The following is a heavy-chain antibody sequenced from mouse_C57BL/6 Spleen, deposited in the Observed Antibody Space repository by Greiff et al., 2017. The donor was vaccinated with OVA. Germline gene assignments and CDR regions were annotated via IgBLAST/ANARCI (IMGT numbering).Heavy chain of an antibody. V-gene: IGHV1-54*01. CDR3: ARYYYGSSYDY. Sequence: QVQLQQSGAELVRPGTSVKVSCKASGYAFTNYLIEWVKQRPGQGLEWIGVINPGSGGTNYNEKFKGKATLTADKSSSTAYTQLSSLTSEDSAVYFCARYYYGSSYDYWGQGTTLTVSS. J-gene: IGHJ2*01. CDR2: INPGSGGT. D-gene: IGHD1-1*01. CDR1: GYAFTNYL.